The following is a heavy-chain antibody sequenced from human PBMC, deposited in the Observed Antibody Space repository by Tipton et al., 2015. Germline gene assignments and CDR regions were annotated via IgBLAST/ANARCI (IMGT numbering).Heavy chain of an antibody. D-gene: IGHD3-9*01. V-gene: IGHV4-34*01. Sequence: TLSLTCAVFGGSFSDYYWNWIRQPPGKGLEWIGEINHSGSTNYNPSLKSRVTMSRDTSKNQFSLKLTSVTAADTAVYYCACQDYDSLTRDYQTVDYWGQGTLVTVSS. CDR3: ACQDYDSLTRDYQTVDY. J-gene: IGHJ4*02. CDR1: GGSFSDYY. CDR2: INHSGST.